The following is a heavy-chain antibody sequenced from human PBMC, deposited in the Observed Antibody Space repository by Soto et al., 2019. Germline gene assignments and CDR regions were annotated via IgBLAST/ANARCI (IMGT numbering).Heavy chain of an antibody. D-gene: IGHD3-22*01. CDR3: ARGLPTMIVVVIKGRWFDP. J-gene: IGHJ5*02. V-gene: IGHV6-1*01. CDR2: TYYRSKWYD. CDR1: GDTVSSSSAA. Sequence: SQTLSLTCAISGDTVSSSSAAWTWIRQSPSRGLEWLGRTYYRSKWYDDYAVSVKSRITINPDTSKNQFSLQLNSVTPEDTAVYYCARGLPTMIVVVIKGRWFDPWGQGTLVTVSS.